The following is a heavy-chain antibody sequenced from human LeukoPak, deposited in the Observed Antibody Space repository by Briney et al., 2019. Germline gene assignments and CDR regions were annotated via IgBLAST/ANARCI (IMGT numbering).Heavy chain of an antibody. CDR3: ARGRRDSSSWYLLSLCYFDY. D-gene: IGHD6-13*01. J-gene: IGHJ4*02. V-gene: IGHV4-34*01. CDR2: INHSGST. CDR1: GGSISSYY. Sequence: SETLSLTCTVSGGSISSYYWSWIRQPPGKGLEWIGEINHSGSTNYNPSLKSRVTISVDTSKNQFSLKLSSVTAADTAVYYCARGRRDSSSWYLLSLCYFDYWGQGTLVTVSS.